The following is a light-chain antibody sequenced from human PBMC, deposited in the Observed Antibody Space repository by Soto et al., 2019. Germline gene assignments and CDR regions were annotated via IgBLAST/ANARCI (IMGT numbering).Light chain of an antibody. CDR2: YVS. CDR3: QHTTDFT. J-gene: IGKJ2*01. V-gene: IGKV1-5*01. Sequence: DIQMTQSPSTLAASVGDTVTMTCRSSSKWLAWYQKKPGKAPKLLIYYVSNLERGVPPRFSGSTSGAESTLTITGLQPDDLGTYYCQHTTDFTFGQGTKVDIK. CDR1: SSSKW.